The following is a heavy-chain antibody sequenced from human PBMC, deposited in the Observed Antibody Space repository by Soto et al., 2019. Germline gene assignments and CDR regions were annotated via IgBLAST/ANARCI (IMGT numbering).Heavy chain of an antibody. D-gene: IGHD2-15*01. V-gene: IGHV6-1*01. CDR1: GDSVSSNSAA. Sequence: SQTLSLTCAISGDSVSSNSAAWNWIRQPPSRGLEWLGRTYYMSKWYSDYALSVKSRISINPDTSKNQFSLQLNSVTPVDAAMYYCARIVGGSSDYWGQGTLVTVSS. CDR3: ARIVGGSSDY. CDR2: TYYMSKWYS. J-gene: IGHJ4*02.